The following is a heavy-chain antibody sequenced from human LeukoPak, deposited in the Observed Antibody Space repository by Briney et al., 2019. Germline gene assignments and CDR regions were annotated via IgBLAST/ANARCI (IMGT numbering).Heavy chain of an antibody. Sequence: GGSLRLSCAASGFTFSTYSMNWFRQAPGKGLNWVSSISSSYIYYADSVKGRFTISRGNAKNSLYLQMNSLRAEDTAVYYCARDAFRGRHFDYWGRGTLVTVSS. CDR3: ARDAFRGRHFDY. V-gene: IGHV3-21*01. J-gene: IGHJ4*02. CDR2: ISSSYI. D-gene: IGHD3-10*01. CDR1: GFTFSTYS.